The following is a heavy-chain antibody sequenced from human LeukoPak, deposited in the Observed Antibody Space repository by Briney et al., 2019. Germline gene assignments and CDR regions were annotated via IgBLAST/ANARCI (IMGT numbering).Heavy chain of an antibody. J-gene: IGHJ6*02. Sequence: GGSLRLSCAASGFTFSNYGMGWARQAPGKGLEWVAIISDDGSRKFYADSVKGRFTISRDNSKNTLYLEMNSLRAEDTAVYYCAKTTARGGYYYYGLDLWGQGATVTVSS. D-gene: IGHD4-11*01. V-gene: IGHV3-30*18. CDR2: ISDDGSRK. CDR3: AKTTARGGYYYYGLDL. CDR1: GFTFSNYG.